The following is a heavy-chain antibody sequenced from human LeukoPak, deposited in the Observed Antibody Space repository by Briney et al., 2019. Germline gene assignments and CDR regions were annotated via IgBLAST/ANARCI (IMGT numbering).Heavy chain of an antibody. V-gene: IGHV3-23*01. J-gene: IGHJ4*02. Sequence: GGSLRLSCAASGFTFSTYAMTWARQAPGKGLEWVSGVSSSGAATYYADSVKGRFTISRDNSRSTLYLHMNSLRADDTAVYYCAKPVTQTPYAIGWYTCDSWGQGTLVTVSS. CDR1: GFTFSTYA. D-gene: IGHD6-19*01. CDR3: AKPVTQTPYAIGWYTCDS. CDR2: VSSSGAAT.